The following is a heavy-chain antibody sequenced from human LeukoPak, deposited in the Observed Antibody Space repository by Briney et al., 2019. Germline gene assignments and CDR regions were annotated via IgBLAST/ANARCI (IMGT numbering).Heavy chain of an antibody. CDR3: ARERASNNHDNWFDP. J-gene: IGHJ5*02. CDR2: VNHSGSA. V-gene: IGHV4-34*01. CDR1: GASFSDYY. Sequence: SNTLSLTCAVYGASFSDYYWSWIRHSPTKGLEWIGEVNHSGSAKYNPSLKSRVTISADKSKNQFFLRLSPVAAADSGVYYCARERASNNHDNWFDPWGQGTLVTVSS.